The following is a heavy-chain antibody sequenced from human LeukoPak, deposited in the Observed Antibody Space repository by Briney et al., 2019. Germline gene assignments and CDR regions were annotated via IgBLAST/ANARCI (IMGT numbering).Heavy chain of an antibody. V-gene: IGHV3-21*01. CDR3: ARGPIYGLNFDY. J-gene: IGHJ4*02. Sequence: GGSLRLSCAASGFSFSDNYMSWVRQAPGKGLEWVSSISSSGSYIYYADSVKGRFTISRDNANKSLYLQLNSLRAEDTAVYFCARGPIYGLNFDYWGQGTLVTVSS. CDR2: ISSSGSYI. CDR1: GFSFSDNY. D-gene: IGHD2/OR15-2a*01.